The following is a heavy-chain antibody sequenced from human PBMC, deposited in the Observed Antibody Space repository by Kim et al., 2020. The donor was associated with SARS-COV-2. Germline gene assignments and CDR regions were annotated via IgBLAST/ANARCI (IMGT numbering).Heavy chain of an antibody. V-gene: IGHV4-4*02. D-gene: IGHD1-26*01. CDR1: GGSIRNISW. CDR2: IHHSGNT. CDR3: TRLFTNNGNYFRFGS. J-gene: IGHJ5*01. Sequence: SETLSLTCAVSGGSIRNISWWSWVRQPPGKGLEWIGEIHHSGNTNYNPTLKSRITMSVDKSKNQFSLRLNSVTAADTAVYYCTRLFTNNGNYFRFGSWG.